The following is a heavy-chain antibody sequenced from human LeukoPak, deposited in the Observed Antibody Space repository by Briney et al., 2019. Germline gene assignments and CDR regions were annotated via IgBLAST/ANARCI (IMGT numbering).Heavy chain of an antibody. D-gene: IGHD2-15*01. V-gene: IGHV3-30*18. CDR1: GFTFSSYG. J-gene: IGHJ4*02. CDR3: AKGTSSSCYSAPNY. Sequence: GGSLRLSCAASGFTFSSYGMHWVRQAPGKGLEWVAVISYDGSNKYCADSVKGRFTISRDNSKNTLSLQLNSLRAEDTAVYYCAKGTSSSCYSAPNYWGQGTLVTVSS. CDR2: ISYDGSNK.